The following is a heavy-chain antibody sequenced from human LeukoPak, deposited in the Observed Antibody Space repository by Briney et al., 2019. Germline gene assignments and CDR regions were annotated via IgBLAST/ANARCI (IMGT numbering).Heavy chain of an antibody. CDR3: ARDHRRSNWFDP. J-gene: IGHJ5*02. CDR1: GGSISSGSYY. V-gene: IGHV4-61*02. CDR2: IYTSGST. Sequence: SETLSLTCTVSGGSISSGSYYWSWIRQPAGKGLEWIGRIYTSGSTNYNPSLKSRVTISVDTSKNQFSLKLSSVTAADTAVYYCARDHRRSNWFDPWGQGTLVTVSS.